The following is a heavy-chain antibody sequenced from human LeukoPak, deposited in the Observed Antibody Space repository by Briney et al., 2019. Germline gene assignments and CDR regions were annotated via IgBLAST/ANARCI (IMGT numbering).Heavy chain of an antibody. V-gene: IGHV3-30*18. J-gene: IGHJ4*02. CDR2: ISYDGSNK. Sequence: GGSLRLSYAASGFTFSSYGMHWVRQAPGKGLEWVAVISYDGSNKYYADSVKGRFTISRDNSKNTLYLQMNSLRAEDTAVYYCAKDLHVSSYDSSGYYYEASGFDYWGQGTLVTVSS. CDR1: GFTFSSYG. D-gene: IGHD3-22*01. CDR3: AKDLHVSSYDSSGYYYEASGFDY.